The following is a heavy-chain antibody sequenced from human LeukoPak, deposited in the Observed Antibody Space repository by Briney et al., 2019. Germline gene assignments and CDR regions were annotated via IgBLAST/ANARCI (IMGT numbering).Heavy chain of an antibody. V-gene: IGHV1-2*02. D-gene: IGHD3-10*01. CDR2: INPNSGGT. J-gene: IGHJ4*02. Sequence: ASVKVSCKASGYTFTGYYMHWVRQAPGQGLEWMGWINPNSGGTNYAQKFQGRVTMTRDTSISTAYMELSRLRSDDTAVYYCARSNYYGSGSYGYYFDYWGQGTLVTVSS. CDR1: GYTFTGYY. CDR3: ARSNYYGSGSYGYYFDY.